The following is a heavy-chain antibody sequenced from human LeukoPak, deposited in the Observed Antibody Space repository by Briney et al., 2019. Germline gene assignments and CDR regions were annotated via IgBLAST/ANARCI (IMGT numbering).Heavy chain of an antibody. CDR3: AKDLLTYGGNSGFAFDI. D-gene: IGHD4-23*01. J-gene: IGHJ3*02. Sequence: PGRSLRLSCAASGFTFDDYAMHWVRQAPGKGLEWVSGISWNSGSIGYADSVKGRFTISRDNAKNSLYLQMNSLRAEDTAVYYCAKDLLTYGGNSGFAFDIWGQGTMVTVSS. CDR1: GFTFDDYA. V-gene: IGHV3-9*01. CDR2: ISWNSGSI.